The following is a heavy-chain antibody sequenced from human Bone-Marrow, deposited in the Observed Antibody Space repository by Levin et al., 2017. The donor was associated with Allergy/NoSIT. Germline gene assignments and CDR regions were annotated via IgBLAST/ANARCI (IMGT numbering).Heavy chain of an antibody. Sequence: AGGSLRLSCAASGFTFSSYAMSWVRQAPGKGLEWVSAISGSGGSTYYADSVKGRFTISRDNSKNTLYLQMNSLRAEDTAVYYCAKEECSGLYWWGVGSIDYWGQGTLVTVSS. J-gene: IGHJ4*02. V-gene: IGHV3-23*01. CDR2: ISGSGGST. CDR3: AKEECSGLYWWGVGSIDY. CDR1: GFTFSSYA. D-gene: IGHD2-8*02.